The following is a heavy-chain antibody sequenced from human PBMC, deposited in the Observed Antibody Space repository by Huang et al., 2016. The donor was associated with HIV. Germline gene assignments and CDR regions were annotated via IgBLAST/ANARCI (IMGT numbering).Heavy chain of an antibody. CDR3: ARRGFNTGSSPDS. J-gene: IGHJ4*02. CDR2: SDPGDSDA. D-gene: IGHD1-26*01. V-gene: IGHV5-51*01. CDR1: GYSFTNYW. Sequence: EVQLVQSGPEVKKPGESLNISCRVSGYSFTNYWIGWVRHRPGKGLEWMASSDPGDSDAAYNPSFRGQVTISADKSINTAHLQWDSLNTSDSAIYYCARRGFNTGSSPDSWGQGTLVTVSS.